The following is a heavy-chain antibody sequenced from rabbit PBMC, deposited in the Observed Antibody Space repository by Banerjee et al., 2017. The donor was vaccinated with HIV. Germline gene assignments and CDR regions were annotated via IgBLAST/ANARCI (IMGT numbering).Heavy chain of an antibody. J-gene: IGHJ3*01. CDR3: TRGYVF. CDR2: IDTNDGDT. V-gene: IGHV1S45*01. Sequence: LEESGGGLVKPGGTLTLTCTVSGFSFSSNWICWVRQAPGKGLEWIACIDTNDGDTDYANWPKGRFTISKTSSTTVTLQLNSLTAADTAAYFCTRGYVFWGQGTLVTVS. CDR1: GFSFSSNW.